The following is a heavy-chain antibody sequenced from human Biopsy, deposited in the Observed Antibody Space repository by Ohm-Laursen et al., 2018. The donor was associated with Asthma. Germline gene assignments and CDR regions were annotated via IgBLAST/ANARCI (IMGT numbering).Heavy chain of an antibody. CDR2: ISYDGSDK. CDR1: GFTFSSFG. V-gene: IGHV3-30*18. D-gene: IGHD2-21*01. CDR3: AKATLGDIGKDY. Sequence: SLRLSCSAPGFTFSSFGIHWVRQAPGKGLEWVAVISYDGSDKYYADSVKGRFTISRDNAKNSLYLQMNSLRVEDTALYYCAKATLGDIGKDYWGQGTLVTVSS. J-gene: IGHJ4*02.